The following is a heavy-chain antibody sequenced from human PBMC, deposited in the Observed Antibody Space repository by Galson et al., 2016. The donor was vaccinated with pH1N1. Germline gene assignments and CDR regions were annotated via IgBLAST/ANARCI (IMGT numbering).Heavy chain of an antibody. D-gene: IGHD1-26*01. J-gene: IGHJ4*02. Sequence: SVKVSCKASGYTFTNYYFHWVRQAPGQGLEWMGVIDPSGGGTTYAQKFQARVTMTRDTSTTTVYLDLSSLRSEDTAVYYCTRDLGRVREFGGQGTLVHVTS. V-gene: IGHV1-46*01. CDR3: TRDLGRVREF. CDR2: IDPSGGGT. CDR1: GYTFTNYY.